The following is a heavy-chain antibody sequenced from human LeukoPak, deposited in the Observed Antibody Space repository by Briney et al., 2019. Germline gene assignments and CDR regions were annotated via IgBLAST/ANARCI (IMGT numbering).Heavy chain of an antibody. V-gene: IGHV3-21*01. CDR1: GFTFSSYS. CDR2: ISSSSSYI. Sequence: GGSLRLSCAASGFTFSSYSMNWVRQAPGKGLEWVSSISSSSSYIYYADSVKGRFTISRDNAKNSLYLQMNSLRAEDTAVYYCAKCAKTPDGGSGWCNWFDAWGQGTLVTVSS. J-gene: IGHJ5*02. D-gene: IGHD3-3*01. CDR3: AKCAKTPDGGSGWCNWFDA.